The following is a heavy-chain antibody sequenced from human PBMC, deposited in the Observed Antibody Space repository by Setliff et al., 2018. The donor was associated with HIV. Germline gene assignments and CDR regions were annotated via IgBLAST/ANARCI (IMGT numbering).Heavy chain of an antibody. Sequence: GGSLRLSCLVSGFTFDDYRMSWVRQAPGKGLEWVANIKEDGSENHYVDSVKGRFTMSRDNTKKSLFLQMNSLRAEDTAVYYCARRRTAVGFDYWGPGTLVTVSS. CDR1: GFTFDDYR. D-gene: IGHD5-18*01. J-gene: IGHJ4*02. CDR3: ARRRTAVGFDY. CDR2: IKEDGSEN. V-gene: IGHV3-7*01.